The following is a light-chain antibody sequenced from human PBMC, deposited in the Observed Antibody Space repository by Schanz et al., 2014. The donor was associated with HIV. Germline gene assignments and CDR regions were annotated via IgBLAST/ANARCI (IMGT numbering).Light chain of an antibody. CDR1: SSDVGGYKY. CDR2: DVD. V-gene: IGLV2-14*03. CDR3: TTWDDSLNGWV. J-gene: IGLJ3*02. Sequence: QSALTQPASVSGSPGQSITISCTGTSSDVGGYKYVSWYQHYPGKAPKLIIFDVDNRPSGVSNRFSGSKSGTSASLAITGLQAEDEADYYCTTWDDSLNGWVFGGGTKLTVL.